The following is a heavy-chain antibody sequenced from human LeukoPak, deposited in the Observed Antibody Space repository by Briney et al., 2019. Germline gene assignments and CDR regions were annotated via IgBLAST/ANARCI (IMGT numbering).Heavy chain of an antibody. CDR1: GYSISSGYY. D-gene: IGHD6-19*01. CDR3: ARDERSSGWIDP. CDR2: IYHSGST. V-gene: IGHV4-38-2*02. Sequence: SETLSLTCAVSGYSISSGYYWGWIRQPPGKGLEWIGSIYHSGSTYYNPSLKSRVTISVDTSKNQFSLKLSSVTAADTAVYYCARDERSSGWIDPWGQGTLVTVSS. J-gene: IGHJ5*02.